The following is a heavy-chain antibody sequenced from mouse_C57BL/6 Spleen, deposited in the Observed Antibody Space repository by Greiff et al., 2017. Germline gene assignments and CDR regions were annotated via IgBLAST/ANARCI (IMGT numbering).Heavy chain of an antibody. CDR3: ARSRSTVVAPYYFDY. D-gene: IGHD1-1*01. CDR2: INPSSGYT. CDR1: GYTFTSYW. V-gene: IGHV1-7*01. Sequence: VQRVESGAELAKPGASVKLSCKASGYTFTSYWMHWVKQRPGQGLEWIGYINPSSGYTKYNQKFKDKATLTADKSSSTAYMQLSSLTYEDSAVYYGARSRSTVVAPYYFDYWGQGTTLTVSS. J-gene: IGHJ2*01.